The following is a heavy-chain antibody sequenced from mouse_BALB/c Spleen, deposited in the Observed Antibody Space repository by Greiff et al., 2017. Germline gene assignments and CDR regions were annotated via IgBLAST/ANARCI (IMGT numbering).Heavy chain of an antibody. CDR2: IDPANGNT. V-gene: IGHV14-3*02. D-gene: IGHD1-1*01. CDR1: GFNIKDTY. Sequence: VQLQQSGAELVKPGASVKLSCTASGFNIKDTYMHWVKQRPEQGLEWIGRIDPANGNTKYDPKFQGKATITADTSSNTAYLQLSSLTSEDTAVYYCARGYGSSGAWFAYWGQGTLVTVSA. J-gene: IGHJ3*01. CDR3: ARGYGSSGAWFAY.